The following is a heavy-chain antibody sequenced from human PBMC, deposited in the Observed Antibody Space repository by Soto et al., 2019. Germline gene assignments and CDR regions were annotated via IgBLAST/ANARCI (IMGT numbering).Heavy chain of an antibody. CDR3: ARRAFGSSRSFDI. J-gene: IGHJ3*02. Sequence: RXSCSASCFAFGSHPISWVRQAPERGLEWVSGISDSGGLTYNADSVKGRFTISRDNSKNTLYLQMNSLRAEDTALYYCARRAFGSSRSFDIWGQGTMVTVSS. D-gene: IGHD6-6*01. CDR1: CFAFGSHP. CDR2: ISDSGGLT. V-gene: IGHV3-23*01.